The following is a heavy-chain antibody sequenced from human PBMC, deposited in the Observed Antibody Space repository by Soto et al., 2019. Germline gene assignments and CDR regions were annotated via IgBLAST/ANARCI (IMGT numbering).Heavy chain of an antibody. V-gene: IGHV4-59*01. J-gene: IGHJ5*02. CDR1: GGSLSSYY. CDR3: GSVRPSGYVLS. CDR2: VYFSGNA. D-gene: IGHD6-25*01. Sequence: SETLSLTCTVSGGSLSSYYWTWIRQSPGKGLEWIGYVYFSGNANYNPSLKSRVTISIDTSKNQFSLSLASVTAADTAFYYCGSVRPSGYVLSWGQGTLVTVS.